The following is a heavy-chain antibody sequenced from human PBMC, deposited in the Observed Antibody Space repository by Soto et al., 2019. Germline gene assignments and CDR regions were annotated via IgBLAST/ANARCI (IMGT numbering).Heavy chain of an antibody. Sequence: GGSLRLSCIDSGFSFSTHVMDWVRQAPGKGLEWVARILYDGSKEYYADSVKGRFTISRDNSKNTLYLQMNSLRAEDTAVYYCAIRRPYSSSWFDYWGQGTLVTVSS. CDR3: AIRRPYSSSWFDY. CDR1: GFSFSTHV. D-gene: IGHD6-13*01. V-gene: IGHV3-30*03. J-gene: IGHJ4*02. CDR2: ILYDGSKE.